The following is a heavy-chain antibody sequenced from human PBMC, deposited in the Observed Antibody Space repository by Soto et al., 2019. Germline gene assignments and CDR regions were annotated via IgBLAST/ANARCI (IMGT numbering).Heavy chain of an antibody. CDR3: ARDAPPYSSSWHQGYNWFDP. J-gene: IGHJ5*02. V-gene: IGHV6-1*01. D-gene: IGHD6-13*01. Sequence: PSQTLSLTCAISGDSVSSNSAAWNWIRQSPSRGLEWLGRTYYRSKWYNDYAVSVKSRITINPDTSKNQFSLQLNSVTPEDTAVYYCARDAPPYSSSWHQGYNWFDPWGQGTLVTVSS. CDR1: GDSVSSNSAA. CDR2: TYYRSKWYN.